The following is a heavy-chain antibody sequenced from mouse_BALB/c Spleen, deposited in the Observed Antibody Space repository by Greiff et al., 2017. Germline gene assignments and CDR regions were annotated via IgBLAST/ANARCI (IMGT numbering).Heavy chain of an antibody. J-gene: IGHJ4*01. CDR2: ISSGGST. CDR1: GFTFSSYA. V-gene: IGHV5-6-5*01. CDR3: ARGAYYGRHYAMDY. Sequence: EVNVVESGGGLVKPGGSLKLSCAASGFTFSSYAMSWVRQTPEKRLEWVASISSGGSTYYPDSVKGRFTISRDNARNILYLQMSSLRSEDTAMYYCARGAYYGRHYAMDYWGQGTSVTVSS. D-gene: IGHD2-10*01.